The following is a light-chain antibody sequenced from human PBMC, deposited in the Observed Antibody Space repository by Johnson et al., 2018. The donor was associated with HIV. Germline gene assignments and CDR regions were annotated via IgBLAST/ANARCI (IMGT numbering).Light chain of an antibody. CDR3: GTWDSSLSVFYV. CDR1: SSNIGNNY. J-gene: IGLJ1*01. Sequence: QSVLTQPPSVSVAPGQKVTISCSGSSSNIGNNYVSWYQQIPGTAPKLLIYDNNKRPSGIPDRFSGSKSGTSATLGITGLQTGDEADYYCGTWDSSLSVFYVFGTGTKVTAL. V-gene: IGLV1-51*01. CDR2: DNN.